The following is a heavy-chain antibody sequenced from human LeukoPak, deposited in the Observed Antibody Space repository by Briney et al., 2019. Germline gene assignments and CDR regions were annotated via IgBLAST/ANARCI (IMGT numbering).Heavy chain of an antibody. D-gene: IGHD3-10*01. Sequence: PSETLSLTCTVSGVSIRSSNYFWGWIRQPPGKWLEWIGSTSYSEGTHYNPSLKSRLIMNIDTSKNQFSLKLSSVTAADTALYYCARHARYRSGEDWFDPWGQGTLVTVSS. CDR1: GVSIRSSNYF. CDR2: TSYSEGT. V-gene: IGHV4-39*01. J-gene: IGHJ5*02. CDR3: ARHARYRSGEDWFDP.